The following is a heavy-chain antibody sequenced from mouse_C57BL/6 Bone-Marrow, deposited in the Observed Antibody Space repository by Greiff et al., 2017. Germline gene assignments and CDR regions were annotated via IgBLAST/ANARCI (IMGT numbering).Heavy chain of an antibody. CDR1: GYTFTSYW. J-gene: IGHJ1*03. D-gene: IGHD1-1*01. V-gene: IGHV1-69*01. Sequence: VQLQQPGAELVMPGASVKLSCKASGYTFTSYWMDWVKQRPGQGLEWIGEIDPSDSYTNYNQKFKGKSTLTVDKSSSTAYMQLSRLTSEDSAVYYCTIDYGSIYHWYFDVCGTGTTGTVSS. CDR3: TIDYGSIYHWYFDV. CDR2: IDPSDSYT.